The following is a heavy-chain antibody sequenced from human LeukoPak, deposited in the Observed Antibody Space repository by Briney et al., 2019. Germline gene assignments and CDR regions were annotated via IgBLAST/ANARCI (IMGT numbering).Heavy chain of an antibody. CDR1: GGPIFSYY. V-gene: IGHV4-4*07. D-gene: IGHD3-22*01. J-gene: IGHJ6*03. Sequence: SETLSLTCTVSGGPIFSYYWSWIRQTAGKGLGWIGRLYPGVGTDYNPSLKSRVTMSVDTSKKQFALKLSAVTAADTAVYYCARLKFYDSTGYSPGHYMDVWGKGTTVTVSS. CDR2: LYPGVGT. CDR3: ARLKFYDSTGYSPGHYMDV.